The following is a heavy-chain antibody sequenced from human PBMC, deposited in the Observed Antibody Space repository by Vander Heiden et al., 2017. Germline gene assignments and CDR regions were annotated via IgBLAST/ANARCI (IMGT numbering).Heavy chain of an antibody. CDR3: ARRVVGAPRAFDI. J-gene: IGHJ3*02. D-gene: IGHD1-26*01. CDR1: GFTFSSYS. V-gene: IGHV3-48*01. Sequence: EVQLVESGGGLVQRGGSLSLSCAASGFTFSSYSMNWVRQAPGKGLEWVSYIGTSSSNIYYADSVKGRFTISRDNAKNSLYLQMNSLRAEDTAVYYCARRVVGAPRAFDIWGQGTMVTVSS. CDR2: IGTSSSNI.